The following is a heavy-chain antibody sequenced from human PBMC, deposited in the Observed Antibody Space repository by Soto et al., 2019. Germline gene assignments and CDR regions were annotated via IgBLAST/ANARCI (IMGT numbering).Heavy chain of an antibody. CDR2: ISYDGSNK. V-gene: IGHV3-30*18. J-gene: IGHJ4*02. CDR3: AKDRSSFQDY. Sequence: QVQLVESGGGVVQPGRSLRLSCAASGFTFSSYGMHWVRQAPGKGLEWVAVISYDGSNKYYADSVKGRFTISRDNSKNTLYLQMNRLRAEDTAVYYCAKDRSSFQDYWGQGTLVTVSS. CDR1: GFTFSSYG. D-gene: IGHD6-6*01.